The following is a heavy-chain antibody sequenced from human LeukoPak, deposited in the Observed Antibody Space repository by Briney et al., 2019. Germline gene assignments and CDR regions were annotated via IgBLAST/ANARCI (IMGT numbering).Heavy chain of an antibody. CDR2: KNPNSGRT. V-gene: IGHV1-8*01. Sequence: ASVKVSCKASGYTFTSYDINWVRQATGQGLEWMGWKNPNSGRTGFAQRFQGRHTMTTDTSISTAYMELSSLTSEDTAVYYCARGPVKTHGMDVWGQGTTVTVSS. J-gene: IGHJ6*02. CDR1: GYTFTSYD. CDR3: ARGPVKTHGMDV.